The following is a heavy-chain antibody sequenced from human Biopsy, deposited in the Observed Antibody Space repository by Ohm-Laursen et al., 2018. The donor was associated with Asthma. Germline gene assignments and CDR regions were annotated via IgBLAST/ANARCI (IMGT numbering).Heavy chain of an antibody. CDR1: GGTFSNFA. Sequence: SVKASCKAPGGTFSNFAISWVRQAPGQGLEWLGGIMTVFGTINYAQKFQGRVTITADESTSTAYMEVTSLRSEDTAIYYCARCQVGYSSGWSLLLKKIYYSGMDVWGQGTAVTVSS. CDR3: ARCQVGYSSGWSLLLKKIYYSGMDV. V-gene: IGHV1-69*13. J-gene: IGHJ6*02. D-gene: IGHD6-19*01. CDR2: IMTVFGTI.